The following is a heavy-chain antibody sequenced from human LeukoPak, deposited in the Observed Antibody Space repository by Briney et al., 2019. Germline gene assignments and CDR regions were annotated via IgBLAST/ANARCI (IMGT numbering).Heavy chain of an antibody. Sequence: ASVKDSCKASGYIFLSYGISWVRQAPGQGLEWMGWISAYNGNTNYAQKLQGRVTMTTDTSTSTAYMELSSLRSEDTAVYDWAEDRDGYNTALGHWGQGTLVTVSS. CDR2: ISAYNGNT. CDR3: AEDRDGYNTALGH. J-gene: IGHJ4*02. V-gene: IGHV1-18*01. CDR1: GYIFLSYG. D-gene: IGHD5-24*01.